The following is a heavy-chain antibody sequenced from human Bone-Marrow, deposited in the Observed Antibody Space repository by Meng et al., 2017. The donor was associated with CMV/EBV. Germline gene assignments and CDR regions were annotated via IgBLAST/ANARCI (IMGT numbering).Heavy chain of an antibody. CDR3: AASRYSGYDLYY. CDR2: ISSSGSTI. J-gene: IGHJ4*02. CDR1: GFTFSDYY. D-gene: IGHD5-12*01. V-gene: IGHV3-11*04. Sequence: GGSLRLSCAASGFTFSDYYMSWIRQAPGKGLEWVSYISSSGSTIYYADSVKGRFTISRDNAKNSLYLQMNSLRAEDTAVYYCAASRYSGYDLYYWGQGTLVTVSS.